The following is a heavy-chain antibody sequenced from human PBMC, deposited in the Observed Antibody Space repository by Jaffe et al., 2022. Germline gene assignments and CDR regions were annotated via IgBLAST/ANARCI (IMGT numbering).Heavy chain of an antibody. Sequence: QVQLVESGGGVVQPGRSLRLSCAASGFTFSSYGMHWVRQAPGKGLEWVAVISYDGSNKYYADSVKGRFTISRDNSKNTLYLQMNSLRAEDTAVYYCAKPLTAYYDFWSGKEYFQHWGQGTLVTVSS. J-gene: IGHJ1*01. V-gene: IGHV3-30*18. CDR1: GFTFSSYG. D-gene: IGHD3-3*01. CDR3: AKPLTAYYDFWSGKEYFQH. CDR2: ISYDGSNK.